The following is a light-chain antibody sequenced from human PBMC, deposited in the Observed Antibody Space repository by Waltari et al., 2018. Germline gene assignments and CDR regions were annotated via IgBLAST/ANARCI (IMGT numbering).Light chain of an antibody. CDR2: DVS. V-gene: IGLV2-23*02. J-gene: IGLJ2*01. Sequence: QSALTQPASVSGSPGQSITIPCTGTSRDVGGYNYVSWYQPPPGKAPKLMIYDVSKRPSGVSNRFSGSKSGNTASLTISGLQAEDEADYYCCSYAGSSTYVVFGGGTKLTVL. CDR3: CSYAGSSTYVV. CDR1: SRDVGGYNY.